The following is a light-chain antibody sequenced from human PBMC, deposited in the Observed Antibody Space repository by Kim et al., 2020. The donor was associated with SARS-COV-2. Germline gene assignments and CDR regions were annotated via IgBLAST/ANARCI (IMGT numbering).Light chain of an antibody. V-gene: IGLV2-14*01. Sequence: QSALTQPASVSGSPGQSITISCTGTYSDIGTYNYVSWYQQHPGKAPKLIIYDVTERPSGVSNRFSGSKSDNTASLTISGLQAEDEADYYCSSYTLSSTWVFGGGTKVTVL. J-gene: IGLJ3*02. CDR3: SSYTLSSTWV. CDR1: YSDIGTYNY. CDR2: DVT.